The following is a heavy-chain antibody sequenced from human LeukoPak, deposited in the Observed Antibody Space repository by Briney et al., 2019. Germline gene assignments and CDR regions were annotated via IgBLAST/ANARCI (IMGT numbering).Heavy chain of an antibody. CDR3: ARLPYVWGSYRYAFDI. CDR2: INPSGGRT. CDR1: GYTFTSYY. D-gene: IGHD3-16*02. V-gene: IGHV1-46*03. J-gene: IGHJ3*02. Sequence: ASVKVSCKASGYTFTSYYMHWVRQAPGQGLEGMGIINPSGGRTSYAQKFQGRVTMTRHRSTSPVYMEMSSLRSEDTAVYYCARLPYVWGSYRYAFDIWGQGTMVTVSS.